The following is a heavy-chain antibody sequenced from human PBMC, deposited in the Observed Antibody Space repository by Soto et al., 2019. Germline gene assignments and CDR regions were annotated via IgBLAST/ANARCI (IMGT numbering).Heavy chain of an antibody. Sequence: QVQLQESGPGLVKPSGTLSLTCAVSGGSISSSNWWSWVRQPPGKGLERIGEIYHSGSTKYNPSPKSQVTTSLDKPKNQFSLKLSSVTAADTAVYYCARSYRSSWDYYGMDVWGQGTTVTVSS. CDR1: GGSISSSNW. J-gene: IGHJ6*02. D-gene: IGHD6-13*01. CDR3: ARSYRSSWDYYGMDV. CDR2: IYHSGST. V-gene: IGHV4-4*02.